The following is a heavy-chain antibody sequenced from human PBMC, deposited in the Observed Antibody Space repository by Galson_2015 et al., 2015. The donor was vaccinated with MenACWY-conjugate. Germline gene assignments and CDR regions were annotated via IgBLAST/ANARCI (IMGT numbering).Heavy chain of an antibody. CDR1: GFTFSTYV. J-gene: IGHJ6*02. CDR3: ARSSGMDV. Sequence: SLRLSCAASGFTFSTYVMNWGRQAPGKGLEWVSSISDGGGYIYYADSVKGRFTISRDNSRSTLFLQMNSLRADDTAVYFCARSSGMDVWGQGTTVTVSS. CDR2: ISDGGGYI. V-gene: IGHV3-23*01.